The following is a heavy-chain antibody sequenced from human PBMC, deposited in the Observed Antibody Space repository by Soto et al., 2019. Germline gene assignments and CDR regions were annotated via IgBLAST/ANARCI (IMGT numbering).Heavy chain of an antibody. CDR2: IKSKTAGGTT. CDR3: GTGGLWFGDLPHGMDV. V-gene: IGHV3-15*01. D-gene: IGHD3-10*01. CDR1: GFTFSNAW. Sequence: GGSLRLSCAASGFTFSNAWMSWVCQAPGKGLECDGRIKSKTAGGTTEYAAPVKARLPISRDDSKNTLYLQMNSLKTEDTAVYYCGTGGLWFGDLPHGMDVWGQGTTSTVSS. J-gene: IGHJ6*02.